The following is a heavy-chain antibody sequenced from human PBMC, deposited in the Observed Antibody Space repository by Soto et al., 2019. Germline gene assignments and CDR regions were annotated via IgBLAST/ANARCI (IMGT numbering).Heavy chain of an antibody. J-gene: IGHJ4*02. CDR2: VSAYTGHT. V-gene: IGHV1-18*01. CDR1: GYTFSGYA. CDR3: ARPSGSYGHYAWSLLY. Sequence: GASVKVSCKASGYTFSGYAIGWVRQAPGQGLAWMGWVSAYTGHTDYAQNLQGRVSMTTDTSTSTAYMELRSLTSDDTAVYYCARPSGSYGHYAWSLLYWRQGTLVTVSS. D-gene: IGHD4-17*01.